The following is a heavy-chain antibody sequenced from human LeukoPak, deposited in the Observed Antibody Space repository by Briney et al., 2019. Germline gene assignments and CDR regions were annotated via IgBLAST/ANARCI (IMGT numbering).Heavy chain of an antibody. CDR3: AKDYLMSPAGSDSAYYYYGMDV. D-gene: IGHD2-21*02. CDR1: GFTFSRYA. CDR2: ISSGGDTT. V-gene: IGHV3-23*01. J-gene: IGHJ6*02. Sequence: GGSLRLSCAASGFTFSRYAMSWVRQAPGKGLEWVSGISSGGDTTYYADSVKGRFTTSRDNSKNTLYLQTNSLRAEDTAIYYCAKDYLMSPAGSDSAYYYYGMDVWGQGTTVTVSS.